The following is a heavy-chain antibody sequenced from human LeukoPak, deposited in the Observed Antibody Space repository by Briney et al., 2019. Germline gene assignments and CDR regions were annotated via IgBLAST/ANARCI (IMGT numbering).Heavy chain of an antibody. CDR3: ARGSLPYYDSSGIPFDY. CDR2: INPNSGGT. D-gene: IGHD3-22*01. J-gene: IGHJ4*02. V-gene: IGHV1-2*06. Sequence: ASVKVSCKASGYTFTGYYMHWVRQAPGQGLEWMGRINPNSGGTNYAQKFQGRVTMTRDTSISTAYMELSRLRSDDTAVYYCARGSLPYYDSSGIPFDYWGQGTLVTVSS. CDR1: GYTFTGYY.